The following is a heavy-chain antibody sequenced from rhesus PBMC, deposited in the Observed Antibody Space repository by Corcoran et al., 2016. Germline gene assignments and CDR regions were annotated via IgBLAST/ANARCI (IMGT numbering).Heavy chain of an antibody. J-gene: IGHJ5-2*02. Sequence: QVQLQESGPGLVKPSETLSLTCAVSGYSISSNYWSWTRQPPGKGLEWIGYISGSSWVPSSPPSLKGRCTISTDTSRTQFSLKLSSVTAAATAVYYCASLGDYGVLGWGRGTLVTVSS. CDR1: GYSISSNY. CDR3: ASLGDYGVLG. CDR2: ISGSSWVP. D-gene: IGHD4-29*01. V-gene: IGHV4-147*01.